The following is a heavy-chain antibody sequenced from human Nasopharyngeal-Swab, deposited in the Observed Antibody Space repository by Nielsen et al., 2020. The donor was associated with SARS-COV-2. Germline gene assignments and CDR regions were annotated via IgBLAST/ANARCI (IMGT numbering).Heavy chain of an antibody. V-gene: IGHV1-18*04. J-gene: IGHJ6*02. CDR3: TRDSEIAPDGTFHYYDGMDV. CDR2: ISGYSGNT. Sequence: ASVKVSCKISGYIFTNYGISWVRQAPGQGLQWMGWISGYSGNTNYAQRFRDRFIMTIESSTSTAFMELRSLQSDDTAIYYCTRDSEIAPDGTFHYYDGMDVWGQGTTVIVSS. D-gene: IGHD1-14*01. CDR1: GYIFTNYG.